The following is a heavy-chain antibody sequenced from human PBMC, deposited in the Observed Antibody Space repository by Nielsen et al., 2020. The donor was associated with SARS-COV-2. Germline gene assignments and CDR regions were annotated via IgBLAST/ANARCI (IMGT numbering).Heavy chain of an antibody. CDR1: GFTFSSYS. J-gene: IGHJ6*02. Sequence: GESLKISCAASGFTFSSYSMNWVRQAPGKGLEWVSSISSSSSYIYYADSVKGRFTISRDNAKNSLYLQMNSLRAEDTAVYYCARSQYSYGSYYYCGMDVWGQGTTVTVSS. CDR3: ARSQYSYGSYYYCGMDV. CDR2: ISSSSSYI. D-gene: IGHD5-18*01. V-gene: IGHV3-21*01.